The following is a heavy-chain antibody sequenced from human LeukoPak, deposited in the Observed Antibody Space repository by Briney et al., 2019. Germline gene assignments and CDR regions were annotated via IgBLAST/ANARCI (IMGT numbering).Heavy chain of an antibody. CDR3: VTGFTTMAVDYFDY. Sequence: ASVKVSCKVSGKALSDLSIHWLRQPPGKGLEWLGGSDPEDGERIYAQMFQGRVTMTEDTSIDTAYMELSSLRSEDTAVYYCVTGFTTMAVDYFDYWGQGTLVTVSP. V-gene: IGHV1-24*01. D-gene: IGHD5-18*01. CDR2: SDPEDGER. J-gene: IGHJ4*02. CDR1: GKALSDLS.